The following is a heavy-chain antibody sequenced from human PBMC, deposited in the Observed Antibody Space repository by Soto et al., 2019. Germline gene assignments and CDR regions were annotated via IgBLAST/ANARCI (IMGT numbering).Heavy chain of an antibody. CDR1: GGSISSSSYY. V-gene: IGHV4-39*01. J-gene: IGHJ3*02. Sequence: QLQLQESGPGLVKPSETLSLTCTVSGGSISSSSYYWGWIRQPPGKGLEWIGKSHYSGATYYTPFLKSPVTIAVDTAKNPFSLRVSSVTAADTAVYYCARYCGGDCYSPDTFDIWGQGTMVIVSS. CDR3: ARYCGGDCYSPDTFDI. CDR2: SHYSGAT. D-gene: IGHD2-21*02.